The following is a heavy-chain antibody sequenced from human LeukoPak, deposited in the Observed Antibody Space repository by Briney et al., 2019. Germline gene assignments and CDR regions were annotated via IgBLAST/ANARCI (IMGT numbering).Heavy chain of an antibody. J-gene: IGHJ5*02. V-gene: IGHV4-59*01. CDR3: ARGGPPYDFWSGYSFGP. CDR2: IYYSGST. CDR1: GGSISSYY. D-gene: IGHD3-3*01. Sequence: SETLSLTCTVSGGSISSYYWSWFRQPPGKGLEWIGYIYYSGSTNYNPSLKSRVTISVDTSKNQFSLKLSSVTAADTAVYYCARGGPPYDFWSGYSFGPWGQGTLVTVSS.